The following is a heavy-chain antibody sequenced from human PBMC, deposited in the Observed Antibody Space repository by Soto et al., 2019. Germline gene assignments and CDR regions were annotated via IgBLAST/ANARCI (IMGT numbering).Heavy chain of an antibody. D-gene: IGHD3-10*01. J-gene: IGHJ3*01. CDR1: GFTFSSYS. CDR3: ARDRVLLFGDHAYAFDL. Sequence: GGSLRLSCAASGFTFSSYSMNWVRQAPGKGLEWVSSISSSSSYIYYADSVKGRFTISRDNAKNSLYLQMNSLRAEDTAVYYCARDRVLLFGDHAYAFDLWGQGTMVTVSS. CDR2: ISSSSSYI. V-gene: IGHV3-21*01.